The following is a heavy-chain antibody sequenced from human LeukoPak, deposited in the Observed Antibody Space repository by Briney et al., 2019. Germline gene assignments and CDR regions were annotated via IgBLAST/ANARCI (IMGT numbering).Heavy chain of an antibody. J-gene: IGHJ6*03. CDR3: ARGRIVPAASYYMDV. V-gene: IGHV1-3*01. CDR1: GYTFTNYA. Sequence: ASVKVSCRASGYTFTNYAMHWVRQAPGQRLEWMGWINGGNGNAEYSEKFQGRVTITRNTSISTAYMELSSLRSEDTAVYYCARGRIVPAASYYMDVWGKGTTVTVSS. CDR2: INGGNGNA. D-gene: IGHD2-2*01.